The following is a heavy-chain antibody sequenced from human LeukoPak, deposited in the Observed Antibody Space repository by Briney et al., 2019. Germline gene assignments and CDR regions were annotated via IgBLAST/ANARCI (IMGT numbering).Heavy chain of an antibody. Sequence: GGSLRLSCAASGFTFSSYAMSWVRQAPGKGLEWVSAISGSGGSTYYADSVKGRFTISRDNSKNTLYLQMNSLRAEDTAVYYCAKEFHVVRGVLIKNYYYYGMDVWGQGTTVTVSS. J-gene: IGHJ6*02. V-gene: IGHV3-23*01. CDR1: GFTFSSYA. CDR2: ISGSGGST. CDR3: AKEFHVVRGVLIKNYYYYGMDV. D-gene: IGHD3-10*01.